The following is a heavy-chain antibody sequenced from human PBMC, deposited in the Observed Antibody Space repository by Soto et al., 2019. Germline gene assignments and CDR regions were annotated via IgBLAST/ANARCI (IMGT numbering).Heavy chain of an antibody. CDR1: GFTFSSYG. Sequence: GGSLRLSCAASGFTFSSYGMHWVRQAPGKGLEWVAVIWYDGSNKYYADSVKGRFTISRDNSKNTLYLQMNSLRAEDTAVYYCAREERFGEMATNFDYWGQGTLVTVSS. CDR3: AREERFGEMATNFDY. J-gene: IGHJ4*02. D-gene: IGHD3-3*01. V-gene: IGHV3-33*01. CDR2: IWYDGSNK.